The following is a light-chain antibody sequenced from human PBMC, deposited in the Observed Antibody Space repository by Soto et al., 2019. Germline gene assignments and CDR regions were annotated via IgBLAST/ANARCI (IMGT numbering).Light chain of an antibody. J-gene: IGKJ2*01. V-gene: IGKV3-20*01. CDR2: DAS. Sequence: EIVLTQSPGTLSLSPGERVTLSCSASQSVSGNYLAWYQQKPGQAPRLLIYDASSRATGIPDRFSGSGSGTDFRLTISRLEPEDLAVYYCQQYGSSSPPWNTFGQGTKLEIK. CDR1: QSVSGNY. CDR3: QQYGSSSPPWNT.